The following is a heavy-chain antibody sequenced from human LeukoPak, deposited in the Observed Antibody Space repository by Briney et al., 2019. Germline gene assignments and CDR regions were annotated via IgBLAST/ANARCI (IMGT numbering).Heavy chain of an antibody. CDR2: IYYSGST. CDR1: GGSISSYY. CDR3: ARGPPNYHGSGSYYYYYYMDV. J-gene: IGHJ6*03. D-gene: IGHD3-10*01. Sequence: KPSETLSLTCTVSGGSISSYYWSWIRQPPGKGLEWIGYIYYSGSTNYNPSLKSRVTISVDTSKNQFSLKLSSVTAADTAVYYCARGPPNYHGSGSYYYYYYMDVWGKGTTVTVSS. V-gene: IGHV4-59*01.